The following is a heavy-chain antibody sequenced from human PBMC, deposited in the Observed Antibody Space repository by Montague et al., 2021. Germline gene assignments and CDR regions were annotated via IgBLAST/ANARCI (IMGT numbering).Heavy chain of an antibody. V-gene: IGHV3-23*01. CDR2: ISGSGGST. CDR3: AKEEEYCSGDSCYIDY. J-gene: IGHJ4*02. Sequence: SLRLSCAASGFTFSSYAMSWVRQAPGKGLEWVSAISGSGGSTYYADSVKGRFTISRDNSKDTLYLQMNSLRAEDTAVYSCAKEEEYCSGDSCYIDYWGQGTLGTVSS. CDR1: GFTFSSYA. D-gene: IGHD2-15*01.